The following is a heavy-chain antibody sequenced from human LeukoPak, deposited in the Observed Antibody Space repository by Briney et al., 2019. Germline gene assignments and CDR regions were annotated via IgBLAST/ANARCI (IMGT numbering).Heavy chain of an antibody. CDR3: ARDLTDIVVVPAAIYYYYGMDV. V-gene: IGHV3-30-3*01. J-gene: IGHJ6*02. Sequence: PGASLRLSCAASGFTFSSYAMSWVRQAPGKGLEWVAVISYDGSYKYYADSVKGRFTISRDNSKNTLYLQMNSLRAEDTAVYYCARDLTDIVVVPAAIYYYYGMDVWGQGTTVTVSS. D-gene: IGHD2-2*01. CDR1: GFTFSSYA. CDR2: ISYDGSYK.